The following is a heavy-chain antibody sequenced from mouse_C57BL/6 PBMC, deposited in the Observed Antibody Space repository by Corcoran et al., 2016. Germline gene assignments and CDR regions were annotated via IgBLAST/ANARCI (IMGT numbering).Heavy chain of an antibody. Sequence: EVQLQQSGPELVKPGASVKIPCKASGYTFTDYNMDWVKQSHGKSLEWIGDINPYNGGTIYNQKFKGKATLTVDKSSSTAYMELRSLTSEDTAVYYWASGGHYSGSSYGYFDVWGTGTTVTVSS. CDR3: ASGGHYSGSSYGYFDV. CDR2: INPYNGGT. D-gene: IGHD1-1*01. J-gene: IGHJ1*03. V-gene: IGHV1-18*01. CDR1: GYTFTDYN.